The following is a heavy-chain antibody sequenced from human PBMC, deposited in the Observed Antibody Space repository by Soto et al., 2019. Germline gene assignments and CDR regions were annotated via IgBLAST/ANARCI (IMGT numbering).Heavy chain of an antibody. CDR2: IYYTGNT. CDR3: VRVEMYPGQFTPNFDR. Sequence: SETLSLTCTVSGDSLRSSYHYWGWIRELRGKGLEWIGSIYYTGNTYYNPSLKSRGSSSGDMGTNEISLRLRDESDADTAVYDCVRVEMYPGQFTPNFDRWGQGALVTVSS. V-gene: IGHV4-39*01. J-gene: IGHJ4*02. CDR1: GDSLRSSYHY. D-gene: IGHD2-15*01.